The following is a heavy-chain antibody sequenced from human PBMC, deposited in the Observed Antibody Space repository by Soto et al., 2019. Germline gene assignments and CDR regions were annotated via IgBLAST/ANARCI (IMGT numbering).Heavy chain of an antibody. CDR2: IIPIFGTA. V-gene: IGHV1-69*06. CDR3: ARDEYEILMPYDILTGSQNWFDP. J-gene: IGHJ5*02. Sequence: SVKVSCKASGGTFSIYAISCVRQAPVQWLDWMGGIIPIFGTANYAQKFQGRVTITADKSTSTAYMELSSLRSEDTAVYYCARDEYEILMPYDILTGSQNWFDPWGQGTLVTVSS. D-gene: IGHD3-9*01. CDR1: GGTFSIYA.